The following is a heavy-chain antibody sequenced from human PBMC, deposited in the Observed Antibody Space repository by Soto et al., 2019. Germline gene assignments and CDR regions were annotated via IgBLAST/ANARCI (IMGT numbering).Heavy chain of an antibody. CDR2: ISGTGGST. D-gene: IGHD1-1*01. V-gene: IGHV3-23*01. J-gene: IGHJ5*02. CDR1: GFTFSSYA. CDR3: AKDRSSSGTTVRFDP. Sequence: GVLRLSCAATGFTFSSYAMSWVRQAPGKGLEWVSSISGTGGSTYYADSVKGRFTISRDNSKNTLFLQMNSLRAEDTAVYYCAKDRSSSGTTVRFDPWGLGTLVTVSS.